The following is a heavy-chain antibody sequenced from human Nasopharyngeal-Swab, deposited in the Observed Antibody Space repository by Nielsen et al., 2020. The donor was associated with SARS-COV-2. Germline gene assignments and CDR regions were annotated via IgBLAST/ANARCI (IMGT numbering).Heavy chain of an antibody. J-gene: IGHJ5*02. CDR2: INHSGST. Sequence: SATLSLTCAVYGGSFSGYYWGWIRQPPGKGLEWIGEINHSGSTNYNPSLKSRVTISVDTSKNQFSLKLSSVTAADTAVYYCARGLIAAAGRFDPWGQGTLVTVSS. CDR1: GGSFSGYY. CDR3: ARGLIAAAGRFDP. V-gene: IGHV4-34*01. D-gene: IGHD6-13*01.